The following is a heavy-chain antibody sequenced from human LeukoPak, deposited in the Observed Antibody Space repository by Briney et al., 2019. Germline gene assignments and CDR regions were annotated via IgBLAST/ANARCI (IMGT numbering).Heavy chain of an antibody. V-gene: IGHV3-74*01. CDR2: INTDGSNT. D-gene: IGHD2-2*01. CDR3: ARWGPYCSSTSCYGLGY. CDR1: GFTFSSYW. J-gene: IGHJ4*02. Sequence: SGGSLRLSCAASGFTFSSYWMHWVRHAPGKGLVWVSRINTDGSNTGYADSVKGRFTISRDNAKNTLYLQMNSLRAEDTAVYYCARWGPYCSSTSCYGLGYWGQGTLVTVSS.